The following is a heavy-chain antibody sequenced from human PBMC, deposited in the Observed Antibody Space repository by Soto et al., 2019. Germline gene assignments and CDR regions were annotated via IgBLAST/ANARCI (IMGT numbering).Heavy chain of an antibody. Sequence: SLRLSCAASGFTFSSYSMNWVRQAPGKGLEWVSSISSSSSYIYYADSVKGRFTISRDNAKNSLYLQMNSLRAEDTAVYYCARVFRDYGDKTQYLDPWGQGTLVTVSS. CDR3: ARVFRDYGDKTQYLDP. V-gene: IGHV3-21*01. CDR1: GFTFSSYS. D-gene: IGHD4-17*01. J-gene: IGHJ5*02. CDR2: ISSSSSYI.